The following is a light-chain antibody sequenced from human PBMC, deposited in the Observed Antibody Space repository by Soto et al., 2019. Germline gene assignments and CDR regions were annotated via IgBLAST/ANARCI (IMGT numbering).Light chain of an antibody. CDR2: AAS. J-gene: IGKJ3*01. CDR1: QGISSW. Sequence: DIQMTQYPSFVSASVGDRVTITCRASQGISSWLAWYQQKPGQAPKLLIYAASSLQSGVPSRFSGSVSGTHFPLTITSLQPEDFATYYCQQDISFPFTFGPATKVNVK. V-gene: IGKV1-12*01. CDR3: QQDISFPFT.